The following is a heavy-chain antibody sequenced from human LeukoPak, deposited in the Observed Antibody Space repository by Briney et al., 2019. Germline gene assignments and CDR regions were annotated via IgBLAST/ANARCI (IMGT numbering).Heavy chain of an antibody. CDR1: GFTFSNYW. CDR3: ARGPLRTDVY. V-gene: IGHV3-7*05. Sequence: GGSLRLSCAASGFTFSNYWMNWVRQAPGKGLEWVANINQDGSEKYYVDSVKGRFTISRDNAKNSLYLQMNSLRAKDTAVYYCARGPLRTDVYWGQGTLVTVSS. D-gene: IGHD2-8*01. CDR2: INQDGSEK. J-gene: IGHJ4*02.